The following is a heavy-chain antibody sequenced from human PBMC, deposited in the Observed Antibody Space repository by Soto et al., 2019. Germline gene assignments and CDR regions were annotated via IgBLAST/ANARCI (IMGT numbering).Heavy chain of an antibody. V-gene: IGHV1-2*04. CDR3: ARAGNSSSWYRDPYYYYYGMDV. CDR1: GYTFTGYY. CDR2: INPNSGGT. D-gene: IGHD6-13*01. Sequence: ASVKVSCKASGYTFTGYYMHWVRQAPGQGLEWMGWINPNSGGTNYAQKFQGWVTMTRDTSISTAYMELSRLRSDDTAVYYCARAGNSSSWYRDPYYYYYGMDVWGQGTTVTVSS. J-gene: IGHJ6*02.